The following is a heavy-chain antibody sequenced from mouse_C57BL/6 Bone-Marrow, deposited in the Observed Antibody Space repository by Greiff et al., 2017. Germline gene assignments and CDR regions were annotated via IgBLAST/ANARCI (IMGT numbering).Heavy chain of an antibody. D-gene: IGHD2-2*01. Sequence: EVQLQQSGAELVRPGASVKLSCTASGFNIKDDYMHWVKQRPEQGLEWIGWIDPENGDTEYASKFQGKATITADTSSNTAYLQLSSLTSEDTAVYYCTTGYDENAMDYWGQGTSVTVSS. CDR2: IDPENGDT. V-gene: IGHV14-4*01. CDR1: GFNIKDDY. CDR3: TTGYDENAMDY. J-gene: IGHJ4*01.